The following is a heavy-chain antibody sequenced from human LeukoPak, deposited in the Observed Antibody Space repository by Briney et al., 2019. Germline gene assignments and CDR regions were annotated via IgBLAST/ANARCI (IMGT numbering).Heavy chain of an antibody. CDR3: ARGGYSSGYPVYYYGLGD. V-gene: IGHV3-53*01. Sequence: PEGSLRLSCAASGFTVSSSYMSWVRQAPGKGLEWVSVIFSGGSTYYADSVKGRFSISRDNSKNTLYLQMNSLRAEDTAVYYCARGGYSSGYPVYYYGLGDWGQGTTVTFSS. J-gene: IGHJ6*02. CDR1: GFTVSSSY. D-gene: IGHD5-18*01. CDR2: IFSGGST.